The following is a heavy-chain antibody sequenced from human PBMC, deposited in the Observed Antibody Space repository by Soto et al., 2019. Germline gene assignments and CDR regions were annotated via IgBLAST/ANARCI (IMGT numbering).Heavy chain of an antibody. CDR2: ISAYNGNT. CDR1: GYTFTSYG. D-gene: IGHD6-13*01. CDR3: ARDRGRSSWYYALNDY. Sequence: ASVKVSCKDPGYTFTSYGLSWARQAPGQGLEWMGWISAYNGNTNYAQKLQGRVTMTTDTSTSTAYMELRSLRSDDTAVYYCARDRGRSSWYYALNDYWGQGTLVTVSS. V-gene: IGHV1-18*01. J-gene: IGHJ4*02.